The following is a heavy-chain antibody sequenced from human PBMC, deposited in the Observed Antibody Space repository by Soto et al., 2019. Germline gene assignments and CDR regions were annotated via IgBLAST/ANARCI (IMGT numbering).Heavy chain of an antibody. J-gene: IGHJ5*02. D-gene: IGHD3-3*01. CDR1: GFTFSSYA. Sequence: PGGSLRLSCAASGFTFSSYAMSWVRQAPGKGLEWVSAISGSGGSTYYADSVKGRFTISRDNSKNTLYLQMNSLRAEDTAVYYCAKDGGYDFWSGYYRIRQSNWLDPWGQGTLVTAPQ. CDR2: ISGSGGST. CDR3: AKDGGYDFWSGYYRIRQSNWLDP. V-gene: IGHV3-23*01.